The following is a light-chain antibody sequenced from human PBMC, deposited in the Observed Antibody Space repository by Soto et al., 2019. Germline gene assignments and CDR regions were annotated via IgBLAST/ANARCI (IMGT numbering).Light chain of an antibody. CDR3: SSYTSSRSDLV. V-gene: IGLV2-14*01. J-gene: IGLJ2*01. CDR2: DVS. CDR1: SSDVGGYND. Sequence: QSALTQPASVSGSPGQSITISCTGTSSDVGGYNDVSWYQQHPGKAPKLMIYDVSNRPSGVSNRFSGSKSGNTASLTISGLQAEDEADYYCSSYTSSRSDLVFGGGTKVTVL.